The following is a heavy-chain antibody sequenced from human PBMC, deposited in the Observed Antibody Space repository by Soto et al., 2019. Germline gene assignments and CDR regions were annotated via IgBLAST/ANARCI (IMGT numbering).Heavy chain of an antibody. D-gene: IGHD5-12*01. CDR3: AKLVDIVATCPNY. J-gene: IGHJ4*02. V-gene: IGHV3-30*18. Sequence: SLILSCAASGFTFNIYGMHWVRQAPDKGLEWVALISYDGSNQYYADSVKGRFTISRDNSKNTLYLQMNSLRAEDTAVYYCAKLVDIVATCPNYWGQGTLVTVSS. CDR1: GFTFNIYG. CDR2: ISYDGSNQ.